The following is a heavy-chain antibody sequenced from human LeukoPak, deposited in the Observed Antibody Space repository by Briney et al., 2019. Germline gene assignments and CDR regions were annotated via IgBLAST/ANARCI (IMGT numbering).Heavy chain of an antibody. Sequence: PGGSLRLSCAASGFTFSSYWMHWVRQAPGKGLVWVSRINSDGSSTSYADSVKGRFTISRENAKNSLYLQMNSLRAGDTAVYYCARGDVVGTNFDYWGQGTLVTVSS. CDR1: GFTFSSYW. J-gene: IGHJ4*02. V-gene: IGHV3-74*01. D-gene: IGHD1-26*01. CDR2: INSDGSST. CDR3: ARGDVVGTNFDY.